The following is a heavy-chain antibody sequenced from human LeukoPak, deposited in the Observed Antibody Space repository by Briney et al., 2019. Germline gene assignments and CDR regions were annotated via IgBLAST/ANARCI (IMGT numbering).Heavy chain of an antibody. D-gene: IGHD3-22*01. CDR3: AKCDSYDSSGYSNFDY. V-gene: IGHV3-30*02. J-gene: IGHJ4*02. CDR1: GFTFSRYG. CDR2: IQYDGGNK. Sequence: AGSLRLSCAASGFTFSRYGMHWVRQAPGKGLEWMAFIQYDGGNKYCADSVKGRFTISRDNSKNSFYLQMNSPSADDTAVYYCAKCDSYDSSGYSNFDYWGQGTLVTFSS.